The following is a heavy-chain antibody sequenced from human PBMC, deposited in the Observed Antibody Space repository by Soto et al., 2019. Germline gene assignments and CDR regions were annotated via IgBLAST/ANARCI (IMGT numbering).Heavy chain of an antibody. J-gene: IGHJ3*02. D-gene: IGHD6-19*01. V-gene: IGHV3-33*01. CDR3: ARYQYSSGWYHRGAFDI. CDR1: GFTFSSYG. Sequence: QVQLVESGGGVVQPGRSLRLSCAASGFTFSSYGMHWVRQAPGKGLEWVAVIWYDGSNKYYADSVKGRFTISRDNSKNTLYLQMNSLRAEDTAVYYCARYQYSSGWYHRGAFDICGQGTMLTVSS. CDR2: IWYDGSNK.